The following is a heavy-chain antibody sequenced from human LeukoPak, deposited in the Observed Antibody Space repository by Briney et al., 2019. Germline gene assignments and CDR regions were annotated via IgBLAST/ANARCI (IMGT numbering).Heavy chain of an antibody. J-gene: IGHJ4*01. Sequence: GRSLRLYCAASGFTFSSHAMHWVRQAPGKGLEWVAVISYDGSSKHYVNSVKGRFTISRDNSKNSLFLQMNSLRFEDTAVYFCATLGGDYWGHGTLVTVSS. CDR1: GFTFSSHA. V-gene: IGHV3-30*03. CDR3: ATLGGDY. CDR2: ISYDGSSK.